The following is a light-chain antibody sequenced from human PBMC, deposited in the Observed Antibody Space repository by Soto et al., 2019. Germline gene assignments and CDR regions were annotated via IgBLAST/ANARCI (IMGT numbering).Light chain of an antibody. CDR1: SSNIESNT. CDR3: AAWDDSLKDVI. V-gene: IGLV1-44*01. J-gene: IGLJ2*01. Sequence: QSVLTQPPSASGTPGQRVSISCSGSSSNIESNTVNWYQQLPGTAPKLLIYRNNQRPSGVPDRFSGSKSGTSASLAISGLQSEDEADYYCAAWDDSLKDVIFGGGTQLTVL. CDR2: RNN.